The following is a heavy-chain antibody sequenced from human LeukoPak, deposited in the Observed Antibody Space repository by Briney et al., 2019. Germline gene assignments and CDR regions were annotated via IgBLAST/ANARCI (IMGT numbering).Heavy chain of an antibody. CDR3: ASEYCSGGSCYGVDY. V-gene: IGHV4-61*01. J-gene: IGHJ4*02. CDR2: IYYCGST. D-gene: IGHD2-15*01. Sequence: SETLSLTCTVSGGSVSSGSYYWSWIRQPPGKGLEWIGYIYYCGSTNHNPSLKSRVTISVDTSKNQFSLKLSSVTAADTAVYYCASEYCSGGSCYGVDYWGQGTLVTVSS. CDR1: GGSVSSGSYY.